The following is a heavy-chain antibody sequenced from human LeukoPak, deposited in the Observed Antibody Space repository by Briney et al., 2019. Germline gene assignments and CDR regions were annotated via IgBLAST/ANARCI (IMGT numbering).Heavy chain of an antibody. CDR1: GGTFSSYA. V-gene: IGHV1-69*05. CDR3: ATPDSSSPAFDY. CDR2: IIPIFGTA. Sequence: SVKVSCKASGGTFSSYAISWVRQAPGQGLEWMGGIIPIFGTANYAQKFRGRVTITTDESTSTAYMELSSLRSEDTAVYYCATPDSSSPAFDYWGQGTLVTVSS. D-gene: IGHD6-13*01. J-gene: IGHJ4*02.